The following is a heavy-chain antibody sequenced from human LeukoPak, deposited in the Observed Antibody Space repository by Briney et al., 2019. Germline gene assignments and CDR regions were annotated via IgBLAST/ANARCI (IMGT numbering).Heavy chain of an antibody. D-gene: IGHD3-22*01. J-gene: IGHJ4*02. CDR1: GFTFSSYG. Sequence: GGSLRLSCAASGFTFSSYGMPWVRQAPGKGLEWVSGISGSGGSTNYADSVKGRLIISRDNSKNTLYLQMNSLRAEDTAVYYCAKDGYYDSSGSPTGYFDYWGQGTLVTVSS. V-gene: IGHV3-23*01. CDR2: ISGSGGST. CDR3: AKDGYYDSSGSPTGYFDY.